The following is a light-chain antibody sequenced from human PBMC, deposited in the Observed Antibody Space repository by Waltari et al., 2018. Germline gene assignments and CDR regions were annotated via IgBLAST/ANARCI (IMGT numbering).Light chain of an antibody. CDR2: AVN. CDR1: TNDLGGYNY. J-gene: IGLJ3*02. Sequence: QSALTQPASVSGSPGQSIIISCTGTTNDLGGYNYVSWYQQHPCKAPKLMIYAVNSRPSGVSRRFSGSTSGNTASLIISGLQAEDEADYYCCSFTRSSTWVFGGGTKVTVL. CDR3: CSFTRSSTWV. V-gene: IGLV2-14*03.